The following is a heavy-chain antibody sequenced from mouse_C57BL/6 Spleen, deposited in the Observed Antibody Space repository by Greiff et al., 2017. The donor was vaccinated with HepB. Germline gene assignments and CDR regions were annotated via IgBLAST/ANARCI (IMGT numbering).Heavy chain of an antibody. CDR3: ARSPSWYFDV. Sequence: QVQLQQSGAELVKPGASVKMSCKASGYTFTSYWITWVKQRPGQGLEWIGDIYPGSGSTNYNEKFKSKATLTVDTSSSTAYMQLSSLTSEDSAVYYCARSPSWYFDVWGTGTTVTVSS. J-gene: IGHJ1*03. CDR1: GYTFTSYW. CDR2: IYPGSGST. V-gene: IGHV1-55*01.